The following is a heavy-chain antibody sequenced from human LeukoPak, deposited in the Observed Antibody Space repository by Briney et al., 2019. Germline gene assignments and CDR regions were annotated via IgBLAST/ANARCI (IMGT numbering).Heavy chain of an antibody. CDR3: ATLRGYSYGPFDY. J-gene: IGHJ4*02. D-gene: IGHD5-18*01. V-gene: IGHV4-39*01. Sequence: SETLSLTCTVSGGSISSSSYYWGWIRQPPGKGLEWIGSIYYSGSTYYNPSLKSRVTTSVDTSKNQFSLKLSSVTAADTAVYYCATLRGYSYGPFDYWGQGTLVTVSS. CDR2: IYYSGST. CDR1: GGSISSSSYY.